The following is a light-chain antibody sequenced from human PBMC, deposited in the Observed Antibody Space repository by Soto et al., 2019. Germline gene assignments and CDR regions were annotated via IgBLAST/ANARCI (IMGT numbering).Light chain of an antibody. CDR2: EVS. Sequence: QSALTQPASVSGSPGQSITISCTGTSSDVGGYNYVSWYQQHPGKAPKLMIYEVSNRPSGVSNRFSGSKSGNTASLTISGLQTEDEADYYCSSYTSSNTVVFGAGTKVTVL. CDR3: SSYTSSNTVV. CDR1: SSDVGGYNY. V-gene: IGLV2-14*01. J-gene: IGLJ2*01.